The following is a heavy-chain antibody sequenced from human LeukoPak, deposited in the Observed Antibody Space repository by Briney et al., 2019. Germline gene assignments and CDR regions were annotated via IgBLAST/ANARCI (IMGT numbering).Heavy chain of an antibody. D-gene: IGHD2-15*01. CDR3: TTDLGGYCSGGSCYSPPDYYYYYMDV. V-gene: IGHV3-15*01. CDR2: IKSKTDGGTT. CDR1: GFTFSNAW. Sequence: GGSLRLSCAASGFTFSNAWMSWVRQAPGKGLEWVGRIKSKTDGGTTDYAAPVKGRFTISRDDSKNTLYLQMNSLKTEDTAVYYCTTDLGGYCSGGSCYSPPDYYYYYMDVWGKGTTVTVSS. J-gene: IGHJ6*03.